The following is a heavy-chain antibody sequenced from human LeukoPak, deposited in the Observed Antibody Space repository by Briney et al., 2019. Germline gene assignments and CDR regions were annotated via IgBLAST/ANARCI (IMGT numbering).Heavy chain of an antibody. J-gene: IGHJ4*02. CDR1: GGSISSSSYY. CDR3: ARGELLNYFDY. D-gene: IGHD1-26*01. CDR2: IYYSGST. V-gene: IGHV4-39*07. Sequence: SETLSLTCTVSGGSISSSSYYWGWIRQPPGKGLEWFGSIYYSGSTYYHPSLKSRVTISVDTSKNQFSLKLSSVTAADTAVYYCARGELLNYFDYWGQGTLVTVSS.